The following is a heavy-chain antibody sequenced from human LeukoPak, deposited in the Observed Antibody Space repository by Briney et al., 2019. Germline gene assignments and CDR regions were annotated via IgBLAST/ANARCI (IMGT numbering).Heavy chain of an antibody. D-gene: IGHD1-26*01. V-gene: IGHV4-61*01. CDR1: GGSIRGGNYY. J-gene: IGHJ4*02. CDR2: IYYSGST. CDR3: ARHRVGATFLPRFDY. Sequence: SETLSLTCTVSGGSIRGGNYYWNWIRQPPGKGLEWIGYIYYSGSTNYNPSLKSRVTISVDTSKNQFSLKLSSVTAADTAVYYCARHRVGATFLPRFDYWGQGTLVTVSS.